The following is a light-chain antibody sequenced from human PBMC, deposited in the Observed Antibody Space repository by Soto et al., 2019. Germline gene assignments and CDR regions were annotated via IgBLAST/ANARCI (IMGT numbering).Light chain of an antibody. CDR2: DVY. Sequence: QSALTQPASVSGSPGQSITISCTGTSSDVGGYDYVSWFQQYPGKAPSLMLYDVYRRPSGVSYRCSGSKSGNTASLAISGLQAEDEAEYYCSSYTTTSTVVFGGGTKLTVL. V-gene: IGLV2-14*01. J-gene: IGLJ2*01. CDR1: SSDVGGYDY. CDR3: SSYTTTSTVV.